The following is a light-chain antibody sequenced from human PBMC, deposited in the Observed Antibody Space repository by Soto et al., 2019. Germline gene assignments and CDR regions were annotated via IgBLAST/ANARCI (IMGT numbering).Light chain of an antibody. CDR3: LQYNSYPLT. V-gene: IGKV1-5*03. J-gene: IGKJ4*01. CDR1: QSISSS. Sequence: DIQMTQSPSTLSASVGDGVTITCRASQSISSSLAWYQQKPGKAPKLLIYKASTLQSEVPLTFSGSGSGAEFTLTISSLQPDDFATYYCLQYNSYPLTFGGGTKVEI. CDR2: KAS.